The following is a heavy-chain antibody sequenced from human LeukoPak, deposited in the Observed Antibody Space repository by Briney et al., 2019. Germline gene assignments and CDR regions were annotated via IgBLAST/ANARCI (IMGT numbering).Heavy chain of an antibody. Sequence: NPGGSLRLSCAASGFTFSSYWMSWVRQAPGKGLEWVANIKQDGSEKYYVDSVKGRFTISRDNAKNSLYLQMNSLRAEDTAVYYCAREYCTNGVCYSYFDYWGQGTLVTVSS. D-gene: IGHD2-8*01. CDR2: IKQDGSEK. CDR3: AREYCTNGVCYSYFDY. J-gene: IGHJ4*02. V-gene: IGHV3-7*01. CDR1: GFTFSSYW.